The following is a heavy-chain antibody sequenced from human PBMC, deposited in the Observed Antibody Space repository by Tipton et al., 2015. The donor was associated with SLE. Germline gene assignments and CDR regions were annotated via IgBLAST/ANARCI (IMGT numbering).Heavy chain of an antibody. V-gene: IGHV4-39*07. D-gene: IGHD3-22*01. Sequence: SPGKGLEWIANIYYSGSTFYNPSLKSRVTISLDPSKSQFSLRLSSVTAADTAIYYCARGGIYHDYSGNFDFWGQGTLVTASS. CDR2: IYYSGST. CDR3: ARGGIYHDYSGNFDF. J-gene: IGHJ4*02.